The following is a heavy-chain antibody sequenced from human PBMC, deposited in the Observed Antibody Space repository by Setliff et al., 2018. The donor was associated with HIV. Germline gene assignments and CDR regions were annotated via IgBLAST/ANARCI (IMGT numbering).Heavy chain of an antibody. CDR1: GGSISSHY. D-gene: IGHD3-3*01. CDR3: ARADDFCSGYYGY. CDR2: IYYGGST. J-gene: IGHJ4*02. V-gene: IGHV4-59*11. Sequence: PSEIRSLTCTVSGGSISSHYWSWVRQPPGKGLEWIGYIYYGGSTNYNPSLKSRVTISVDTSKNQFSLKLSSVTAADTAGYYCARADDFCSGYYGYWGQGTLVTVSS.